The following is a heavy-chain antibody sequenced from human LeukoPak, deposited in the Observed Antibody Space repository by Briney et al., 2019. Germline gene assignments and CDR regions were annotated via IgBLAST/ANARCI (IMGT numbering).Heavy chain of an antibody. Sequence: PGGSLRLSCAASGFTVSSNYMSWVRQAPGKGLEWVSVIYSGGSTYYADSVKGRFTISRDNSKNTLYLQMNSLRSDDTALYYCARESESSGWYDCWGQGTLVTVSS. CDR2: IYSGGST. CDR1: GFTVSSNY. V-gene: IGHV3-53*05. J-gene: IGHJ5*01. CDR3: ARESESSGWYDC. D-gene: IGHD3-22*01.